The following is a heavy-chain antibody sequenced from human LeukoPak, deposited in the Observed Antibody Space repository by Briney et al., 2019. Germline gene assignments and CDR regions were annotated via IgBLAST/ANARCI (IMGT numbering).Heavy chain of an antibody. CDR3: ARRPIVVVTAQYFDY. Sequence: PSETLSLTCAVCGGSFSGYYWSWIRQPPGKGLEWIGEINHSGSTNYNPSLKSRVTISVDTSKNQFSLKLSSVTAADTAVYYCARRPIVVVTAQYFDYWGQGTLVTVSS. CDR2: INHSGST. J-gene: IGHJ4*02. V-gene: IGHV4-34*01. D-gene: IGHD2-21*02. CDR1: GGSFSGYY.